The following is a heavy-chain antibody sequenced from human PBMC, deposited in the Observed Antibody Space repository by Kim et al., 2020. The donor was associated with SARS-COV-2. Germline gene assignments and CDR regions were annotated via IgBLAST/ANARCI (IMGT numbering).Heavy chain of an antibody. D-gene: IGHD2-2*01. CDR1: GYTFTSYY. V-gene: IGHV1-46*01. CDR3: ARDAREGWGYCSSTSCRAEYFQH. Sequence: ASVKVSCKASGYTFTSYYMHWVRQAPGQGLEWMGIINPSGGSTSYAQKFQGRVTMNRDTSTSTVYMELSSLRSEDTAVYYCARDAREGWGYCSSTSCRAEYFQHWGQGTLVTVSS. J-gene: IGHJ1*01. CDR2: INPSGGST.